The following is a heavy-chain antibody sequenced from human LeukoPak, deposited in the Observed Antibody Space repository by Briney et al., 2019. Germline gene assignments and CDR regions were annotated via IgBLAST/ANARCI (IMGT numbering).Heavy chain of an antibody. Sequence: SETLSLTCTVSGGSISSGDYYWSWIRQPPGKGLEWIGYIYYSGSTYHNPSLKSRVTISVDTSKNQFSLKLSSVTAADTAVYYCARDRGSGSYQHYYYYYYMDVWGKGTTVTVSS. CDR3: ARDRGSGSYQHYYYYYYMDV. V-gene: IGHV4-30-4*08. D-gene: IGHD3-10*01. J-gene: IGHJ6*03. CDR2: IYYSGST. CDR1: GGSISSGDYY.